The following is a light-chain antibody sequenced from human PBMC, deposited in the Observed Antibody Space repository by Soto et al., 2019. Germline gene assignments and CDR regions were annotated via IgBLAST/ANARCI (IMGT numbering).Light chain of an antibody. CDR1: QSISSY. CDR2: AAS. Sequence: DIQMTQSPSSLSASVGYRVTITCRASQSISSYLNWYQQKPGKAPKLLIYAASSLQSGVPSRFSGSGSGTDFTLTISSLLPEDFATYYCQQSYSTPYTFGQGTKLEIK. V-gene: IGKV1-39*01. J-gene: IGKJ2*01. CDR3: QQSYSTPYT.